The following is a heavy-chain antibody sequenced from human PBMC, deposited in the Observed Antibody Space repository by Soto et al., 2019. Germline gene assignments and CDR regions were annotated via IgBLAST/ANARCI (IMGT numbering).Heavy chain of an antibody. CDR3: AIDRVQDFSGGYYTDYYYGIDV. J-gene: IGHJ6*02. V-gene: IGHV4-31*03. CDR2: IYYRGRT. D-gene: IGHD3-3*01. Sequence: PSENLSLTCTVSGGSISSGGYYCSWIRQHPGKGLEWIGYIYYRGRTYYKTSLKRRVTISVDTSKNQFSLKLSSVTAADTAVYYLAIDRVQDFSGGYYTDYYYGIDVWGQGTMVTVS. CDR1: GGSISSGGYY.